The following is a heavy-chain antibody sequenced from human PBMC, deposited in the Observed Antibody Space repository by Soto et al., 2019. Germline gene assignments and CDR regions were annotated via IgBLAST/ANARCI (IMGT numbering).Heavy chain of an antibody. V-gene: IGHV3-30*18. D-gene: IGHD3-10*01. J-gene: IGHJ4*02. CDR2: ISYDGSNK. CDR1: GFTFSSYG. Sequence: PGGSLRLSCAASGFTFSSYGMHWVRQAPGKGLEWVAVISYDGSNKYYADSVKGRFTISRDNSKNTLYLQMNSLRAEDTAVYYCAKVVQPITMVRGPDYWGQGTLVTVSS. CDR3: AKVVQPITMVRGPDY.